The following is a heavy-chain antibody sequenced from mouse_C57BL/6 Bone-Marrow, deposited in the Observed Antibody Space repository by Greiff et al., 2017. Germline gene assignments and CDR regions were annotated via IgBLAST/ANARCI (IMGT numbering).Heavy chain of an antibody. CDR1: GYTFTSYW. D-gene: IGHD1-1*01. J-gene: IGHJ2*01. Sequence: QVQLQQPGAELVRPGSSVKLSCKASGYTFTSYWMHWVKQRPIQGLEWIGNIDPSDSDTHYNQKFKDKATLTVDKSSSTAYMQLSSLTSEDSAVYYCARGELLVGGYWGQGTTLTVSS. CDR2: IDPSDSDT. V-gene: IGHV1-52*01. CDR3: ARGELLVGGY.